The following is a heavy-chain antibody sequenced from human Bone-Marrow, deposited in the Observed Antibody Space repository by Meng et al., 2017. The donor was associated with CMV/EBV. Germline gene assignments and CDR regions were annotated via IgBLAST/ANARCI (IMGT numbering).Heavy chain of an antibody. CDR1: ELTFSNDW. D-gene: IGHD2-21*01. CDR2: SKTTTDGGTT. J-gene: IGHJ4*02. CDR3: VTDPYYRF. Sequence: ELTFSNDWWSGVGQAQGKGLDWVGRSKTTTDGGTTDYTAPVKGRFTISRADSENTLYLQMKSLISEDTAVYYCVTDPYYRFWGQGTLVTVSS. V-gene: IGHV3-15*01.